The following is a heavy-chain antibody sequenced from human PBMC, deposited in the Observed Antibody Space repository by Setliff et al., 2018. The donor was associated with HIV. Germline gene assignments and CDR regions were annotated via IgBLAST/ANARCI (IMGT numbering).Heavy chain of an antibody. D-gene: IGHD6-19*01. J-gene: IGHJ4*02. V-gene: IGHV4-34*01. CDR2: INHSGNT. CDR1: SGSFSTYY. CDR3: ARERPQSHFFDY. Sequence: SETLSLTCAVYSGSFSTYYWTWIRQPPGKGLEWIGEINHSGNTNYNPSLKSRVTMSVDTSKNQFSLRLSSVTAADTAVYFCARERPQSHFFDYWGQGTLVTVSS.